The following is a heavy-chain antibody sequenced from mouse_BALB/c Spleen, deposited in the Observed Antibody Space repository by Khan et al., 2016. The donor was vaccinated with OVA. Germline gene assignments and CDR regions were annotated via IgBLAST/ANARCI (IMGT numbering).Heavy chain of an antibody. CDR1: GCSLTSYG. CDR3: ARLEDI. V-gene: IGHV2-9*02. Sequence: QVQLKESGPGLVTPSQSLSITCTVSGCSLTSYGVHWVRQPPGKGLEWLGVIWAGGSTNYNSAHMSRMSISKENSKSQDFLKMNSLQTDDTAMYYCARLEDIWGQGTPLTVSS. J-gene: IGHJ2*01. D-gene: IGHD1-3*01. CDR2: IWAGGST.